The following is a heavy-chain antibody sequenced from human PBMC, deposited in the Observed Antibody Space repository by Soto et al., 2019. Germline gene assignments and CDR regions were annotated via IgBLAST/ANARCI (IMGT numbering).Heavy chain of an antibody. J-gene: IGHJ4*02. Sequence: QVQLVQSGAEVKKPGASVKVSCKTSGYTFTNFGLRWVRQAPGQGLEWIGWISAYYGNTKDGQNSQRRVTMTTDTSTSTAYMELRRLRYEATAVYYCATVGTPVGYWGQGTLVTVSS. D-gene: IGHD7-27*01. CDR1: GYTFTNFG. CDR2: ISAYYGNT. V-gene: IGHV1-18*01. CDR3: ATVGTPVGY.